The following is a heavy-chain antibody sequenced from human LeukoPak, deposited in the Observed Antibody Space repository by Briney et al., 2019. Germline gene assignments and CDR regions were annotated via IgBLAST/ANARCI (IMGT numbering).Heavy chain of an antibody. J-gene: IGHJ4*02. Sequence: GGSLRLSCAASGFTFSSYEMTWVRQAPGKGLEWVAVISYDGSNKYYADSVKGRFTISRDNSKNTLYLQMNSLRAEDTAVYYCAREGEQYCSGGSCYYGFDYWGQGTLVTVSS. CDR3: AREGEQYCSGGSCYYGFDY. CDR2: ISYDGSNK. CDR1: GFTFSSYE. V-gene: IGHV3-30*04. D-gene: IGHD2-15*01.